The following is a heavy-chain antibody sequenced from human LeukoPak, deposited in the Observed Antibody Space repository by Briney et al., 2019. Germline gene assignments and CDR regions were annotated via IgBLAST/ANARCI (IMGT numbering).Heavy chain of an antibody. CDR2: IYSGGST. Sequence: PGGSLRLSCAASGFTVSSNYMSLVRQAPGKGLEWVSVIYSGGSTYYADSVKGRFTISRDNSKNTLYLQMNSLRAEDTAVCYCARNIRQPEDYWGQGTLVTVSS. V-gene: IGHV3-53*01. CDR3: ARNIRQPEDY. D-gene: IGHD6-13*01. J-gene: IGHJ4*02. CDR1: GFTVSSNY.